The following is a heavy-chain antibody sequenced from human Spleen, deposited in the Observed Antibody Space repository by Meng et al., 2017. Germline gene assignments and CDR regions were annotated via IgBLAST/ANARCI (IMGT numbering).Heavy chain of an antibody. Sequence: QAQLVQSGAEVKKPGASVKISCKASGYSFTSYAIHWVRQAPGQGLEWMGWINTATGNKKNSQKFQGRVTITRDTTATTVYMELNSLTSENAAVYCWVGDPPETTLNLDCWGQGTLVTVSS. V-gene: IGHV1-3*04. D-gene: IGHD4-11*01. CDR1: GYSFTSYA. CDR2: INTATGNK. CDR3: VGDPPETTLNLDC. J-gene: IGHJ4*02.